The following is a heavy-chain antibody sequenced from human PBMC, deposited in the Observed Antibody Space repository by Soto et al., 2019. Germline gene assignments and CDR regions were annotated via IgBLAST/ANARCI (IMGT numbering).Heavy chain of an antibody. CDR2: ISYDGSNK. V-gene: IGHV3-30*18. Sequence: VGSLRLSCAASGFTFSSYDMHWVRQAPGKGLEWVAVISYDGSNKYYADSVKGRFTISRDNSKNTLYLQMNSLRAEDTAVYYCAKDKSSGFDYWGQGTLVTVSS. J-gene: IGHJ4*02. CDR1: GFTFSSYD. D-gene: IGHD3-22*01. CDR3: AKDKSSGFDY.